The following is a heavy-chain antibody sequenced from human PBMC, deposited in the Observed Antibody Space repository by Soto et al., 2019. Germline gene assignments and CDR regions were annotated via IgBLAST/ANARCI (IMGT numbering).Heavy chain of an antibody. D-gene: IGHD6-13*01. CDR3: AREQQLGHVKSFDH. CDR1: GGSISSYY. V-gene: IGHV4-59*01. Sequence: QVQLQESGPGLVKPSETLSLTCTVSGGSISSYYWSWIRQPPGKGLGWIGYIYYSGSTNYNPSLKSRVTISVDTSKNQFSLKLYSVTAMDTAIYYCAREQQLGHVKSFDHWGQGTLVTVSS. J-gene: IGHJ4*02. CDR2: IYYSGST.